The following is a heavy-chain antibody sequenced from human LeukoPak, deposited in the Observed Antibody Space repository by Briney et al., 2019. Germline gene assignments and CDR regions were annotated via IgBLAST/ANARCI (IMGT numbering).Heavy chain of an antibody. Sequence: SETLSLTCTVSGGSINNYYWSWIRQPPGKGLEWIGRIYTRGSTNYNPSLKRRVTMSVDTSKNQFSLKLSSVTAADTAVYYCARGRYCSADICSGGDAFDIWGQGTMVSVSS. D-gene: IGHD2-15*01. CDR2: IYTRGST. CDR3: ARGRYCSADICSGGDAFDI. CDR1: GGSINNYY. V-gene: IGHV4-4*07. J-gene: IGHJ3*02.